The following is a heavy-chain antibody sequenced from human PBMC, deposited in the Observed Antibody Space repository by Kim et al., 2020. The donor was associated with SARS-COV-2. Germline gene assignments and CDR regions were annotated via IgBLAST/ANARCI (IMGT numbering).Heavy chain of an antibody. CDR2: ISYDGSNK. CDR1: GFTFISYG. J-gene: IGHJ6*02. D-gene: IGHD2-21*01. V-gene: IGHV3-30*18. Sequence: GGSLRLSCAASGFTFISYGMHWVRQAPGKGLEWVVVISYDGSNKYYADSVKGRFTISRDNSKNTLYLQMNSLRAEDTAVYYCAKDGRDGYNPNPNYYNYYGLDVWGQGTAVTVSS. CDR3: AKDGRDGYNPNPNYYNYYGLDV.